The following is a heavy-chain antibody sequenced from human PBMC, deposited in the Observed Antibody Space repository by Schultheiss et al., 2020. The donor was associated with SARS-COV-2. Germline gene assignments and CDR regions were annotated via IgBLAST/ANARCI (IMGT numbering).Heavy chain of an antibody. D-gene: IGHD4-23*01. CDR1: GFTFSNYW. CDR2: IKSDGSIT. V-gene: IGHV3-74*01. J-gene: IGHJ4*02. CDR3: VRRGMVTGTFDY. Sequence: GGSLRLSCAASGFTFSNYWMHWVRQGPGKGLVWVSRIKSDGSITSYADSVKGRFTISRDNAKNTLYLEMNSLRTEDTAVYYCVRRGMVTGTFDYWGQGTLVTVSS.